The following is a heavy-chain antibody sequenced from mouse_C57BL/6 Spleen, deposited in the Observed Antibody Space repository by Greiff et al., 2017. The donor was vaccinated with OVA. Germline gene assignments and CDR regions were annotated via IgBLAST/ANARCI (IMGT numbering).Heavy chain of an antibody. CDR3: ARQVYYYWYFDV. Sequence: EVQLQQSGAELVKPGASVKLSCTASGFNIKDYYMHRVKQRTEQGLEWIGRIDPEDGETKYAPKFQGKATRTADTSSNTAYLQLSSLTSEDTAVYYCARQVYYYWYFDVWGTGTTVTVSS. D-gene: IGHD1-1*01. V-gene: IGHV14-2*01. CDR1: GFNIKDYY. CDR2: IDPEDGET. J-gene: IGHJ1*03.